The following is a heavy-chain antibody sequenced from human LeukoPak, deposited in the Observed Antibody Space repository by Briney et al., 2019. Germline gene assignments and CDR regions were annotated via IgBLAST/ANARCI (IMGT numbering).Heavy chain of an antibody. D-gene: IGHD3-3*01. Sequence: ASVKVSCKASGYTFTSYGISWVRQAPGQGLEWMGWISAYNGNTNYAQKLQGRVTMTTDTSTSTAYMELRSLRSDDTAVYYCARDVSHDFWSGYYGSQIDYWGQGTLVTVSS. CDR3: ARDVSHDFWSGYYGSQIDY. CDR1: GYTFTSYG. CDR2: ISAYNGNT. J-gene: IGHJ4*02. V-gene: IGHV1-18*01.